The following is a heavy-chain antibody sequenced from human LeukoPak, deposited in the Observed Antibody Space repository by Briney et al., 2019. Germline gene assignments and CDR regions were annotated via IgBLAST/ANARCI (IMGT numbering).Heavy chain of an antibody. CDR2: IYYSGST. CDR3: ASLRRDGYNYYFDY. CDR1: GGAISSSNYY. Sequence: PSETLSLTCTVSGGAISSSNYYWGWIRQPPGEGLEWIGSIYYSGSTYYNPSLKSRVTISVDTSKNQFSLKLSSVTAADTAVYYCASLRRDGYNYYFDYWGQGTLVTVSS. D-gene: IGHD5-24*01. V-gene: IGHV4-39*01. J-gene: IGHJ4*02.